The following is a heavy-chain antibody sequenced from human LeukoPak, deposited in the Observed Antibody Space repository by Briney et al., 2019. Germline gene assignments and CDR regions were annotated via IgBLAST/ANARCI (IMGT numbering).Heavy chain of an antibody. D-gene: IGHD1-26*01. CDR2: ISSSSSYI. J-gene: IGHJ4*02. Sequence: KTGGSLRLSCAASGFTFSSYSMNWVRQAPGKGLEWVSSISSSSSYIFYADSVKGRFTISRDNAKNSLYLQMNSLRAEDTAVYYCARVQSTGEWGALDYWGQGTLVTVSS. CDR1: GFTFSSYS. V-gene: IGHV3-21*04. CDR3: ARVQSTGEWGALDY.